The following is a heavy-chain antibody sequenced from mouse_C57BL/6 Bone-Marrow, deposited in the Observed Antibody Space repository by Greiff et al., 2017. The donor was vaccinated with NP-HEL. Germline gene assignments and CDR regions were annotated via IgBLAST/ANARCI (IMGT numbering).Heavy chain of an antibody. Sequence: VQLQQSGAELARPGASVKLSCKASGYTFTSYGISWVKQRTGQGLEWIGEIYPRSGNTYYTEKFKGKATLTADKSSSTAYMELRSLTSEDSAVYFCARGNGNCPWFAYWGQGTLVTVSA. CDR2: IYPRSGNT. D-gene: IGHD2-1*01. J-gene: IGHJ3*01. V-gene: IGHV1-81*01. CDR3: ARGNGNCPWFAY. CDR1: GYTFTSYG.